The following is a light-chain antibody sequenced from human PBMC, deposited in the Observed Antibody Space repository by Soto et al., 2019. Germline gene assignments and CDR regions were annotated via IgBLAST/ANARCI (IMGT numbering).Light chain of an antibody. CDR3: QQLNIYPPT. Sequence: DIPLTQSPSFLSASVGDRVTITCRASQGISSYLAWYQQKPGKDPKLLIYTASTLQSVAPSRFSGSGSETEFALTISSLQPEDFATYYFQQLNIYPPTFGQGTKLEIK. J-gene: IGKJ2*01. V-gene: IGKV1-9*01. CDR1: QGISSY. CDR2: TAS.